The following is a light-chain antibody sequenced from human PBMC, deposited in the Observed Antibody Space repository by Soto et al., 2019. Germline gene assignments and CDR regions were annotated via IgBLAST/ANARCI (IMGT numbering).Light chain of an antibody. J-gene: IGKJ5*01. Sequence: EIVLTQSPATLCLSTGERETLSCRSSRSVSSSYLAWYQQKPGQAPRILIYDASNRATGIPARFSGSGSGTEFSFTVTSLQSEDFAVYYCQQSDQWPITFGQWPRVEIK. V-gene: IGKV3D-15*01. CDR2: DAS. CDR1: RSVSSSY. CDR3: QQSDQWPIT.